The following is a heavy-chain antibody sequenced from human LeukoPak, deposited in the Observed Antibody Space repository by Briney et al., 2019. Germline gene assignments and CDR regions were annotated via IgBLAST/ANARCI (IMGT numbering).Heavy chain of an antibody. CDR2: INHSGST. Sequence: SETLSLTCAVYGGSFSGYYWSWIRQPPGKGLEWIGEINHSGSTNYNPSLKSRVTISVDTSKNQFSLKLSSVTAADTAVYYCAGTGLYYFDYWGQETLVTVSS. J-gene: IGHJ4*02. D-gene: IGHD1-14*01. CDR3: AGTGLYYFDY. CDR1: GGSFSGYY. V-gene: IGHV4-34*01.